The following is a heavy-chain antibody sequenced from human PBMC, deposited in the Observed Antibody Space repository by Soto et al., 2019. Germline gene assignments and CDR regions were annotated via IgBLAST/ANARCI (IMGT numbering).Heavy chain of an antibody. CDR2: IKQDGSEK. D-gene: IGHD5-12*01. J-gene: IGHJ4*02. CDR1: GFTFSSYW. Sequence: EVQLVESGGGLVQPGGSLRLSCAASGFTFSSYWMSWVRQAPGKGLEWVANIKQDGSEKYYVDSVKGRFTISRDNAKNSLYLQMNSLRAEDTAVYYCAREGKWLRLWGSLESDYWGQGTLVTVSS. V-gene: IGHV3-7*01. CDR3: AREGKWLRLWGSLESDY.